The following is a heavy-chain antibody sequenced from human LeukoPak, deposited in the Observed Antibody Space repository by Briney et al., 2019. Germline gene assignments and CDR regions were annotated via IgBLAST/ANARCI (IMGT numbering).Heavy chain of an antibody. CDR2: IYHSGST. CDR3: ARGRDCSSTSCYSNAFDI. J-gene: IGHJ3*02. Sequence: SETLSLTCTVSGGSISSSSYYWGWIRQPPGKGLEWIGSIYHSGSTYYNPSLKSRVTISVDRSKNQFSLKLSSVTAADTAVYYCARGRDCSSTSCYSNAFDIWGQGTMVTVSS. D-gene: IGHD2-2*01. V-gene: IGHV4-39*07. CDR1: GGSISSSSYY.